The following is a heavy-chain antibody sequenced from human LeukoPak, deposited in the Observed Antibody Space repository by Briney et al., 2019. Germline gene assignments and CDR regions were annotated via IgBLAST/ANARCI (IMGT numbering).Heavy chain of an antibody. D-gene: IGHD5-24*01. Sequence: SQTLSLTCAISGDSVSSNSAAWNRIRQSPLRGLEWLGRTYYRSKWYNDYAVSVKSRITINPDTSKNQFSLQLNSVTPEDTAVYYCTRGAPVGSSREFDYWGQGTLVTVSS. CDR3: TRGAPVGSSREFDY. J-gene: IGHJ4*02. CDR2: TYYRSKWYN. CDR1: GDSVSSNSAA. V-gene: IGHV6-1*01.